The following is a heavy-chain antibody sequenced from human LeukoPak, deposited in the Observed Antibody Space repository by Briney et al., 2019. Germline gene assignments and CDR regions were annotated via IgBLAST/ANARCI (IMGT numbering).Heavy chain of an antibody. J-gene: IGHJ4*02. CDR1: GFTFSSYG. CDR3: AKDRRGY. V-gene: IGHV3-30*18. D-gene: IGHD3-10*01. CDR2: ISYDGSNK. Sequence: GRSLRLSCAASGFTFSSYGMHWVRQAPGKGLEWVAVISYDGSNKYYADSVKGRFTISRDNSKNTLYLQMNSLRAEDTAVYYCAKDRRGYWGQGTLVTVSS.